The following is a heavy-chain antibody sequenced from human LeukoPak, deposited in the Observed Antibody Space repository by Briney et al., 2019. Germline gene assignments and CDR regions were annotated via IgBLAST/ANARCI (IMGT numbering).Heavy chain of an antibody. V-gene: IGHV1-18*01. J-gene: IGHJ4*02. CDR3: ARDSYYYDSSGYYLFDY. CDR2: ISAYNGNT. Sequence: ASVKVSCKASGYTFTSYGISWVRQAPGQGLEWMGWISAYNGNTNYAQKLQGRVTMTTDTSTSTAYMELRSLRSDDTAVYYCARDSYYYDSSGYYLFDYWGQETLVTVSS. D-gene: IGHD3-22*01. CDR1: GYTFTSYG.